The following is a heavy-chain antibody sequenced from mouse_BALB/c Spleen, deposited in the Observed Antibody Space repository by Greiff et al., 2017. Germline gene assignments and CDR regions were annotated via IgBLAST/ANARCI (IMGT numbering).Heavy chain of an antibody. CDR1: GFTFTDYY. J-gene: IGHJ4*01. CDR2: IRNKANGYTT. CDR3: ARAYYYGSLMDY. V-gene: IGHV7-3*02. D-gene: IGHD1-1*01. Sequence: EVKLMESGGGLVQPGGSLRLSCATSGFTFTDYYMSWVRQPPGKALEWLGFIRNKANGYTTEYSASVKGRFTISRDNSQSILYLQMNTLRAEDSANYYCARAYYYGSLMDYWGQGTSVTVSS.